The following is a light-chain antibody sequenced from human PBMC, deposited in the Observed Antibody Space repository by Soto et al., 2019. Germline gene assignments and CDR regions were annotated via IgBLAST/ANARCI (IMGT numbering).Light chain of an antibody. CDR3: QQYKSYST. Sequence: IRMTHSPSSLSASTVYRVTITFRASQGISSYLAWYQQKPGKAPKLLIYKASSLESWVPSRFSGSGSGTEFTLTISSLQPDDFATYYCQQYKSYSTFGQGTKVDIK. CDR2: KAS. CDR1: QGISSY. J-gene: IGKJ1*01. V-gene: IGKV1-5*03.